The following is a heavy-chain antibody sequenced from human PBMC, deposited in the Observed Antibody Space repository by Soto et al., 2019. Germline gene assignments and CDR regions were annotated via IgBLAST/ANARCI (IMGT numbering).Heavy chain of an antibody. J-gene: IGHJ6*04. CDR1: GFTFSNAW. V-gene: IGHV3-15*01. CDR2: IKSKTDGGTT. CDR3: ARDERVPEVDYYYGMDV. Sequence: PGGSLRLSCAASGFTFSNAWMSWVRQAPGKGLEWVGRIKSKTDGGTTDYAAPVKGRFTISRDDSKNTLYLQMNSLKTEDTAVYYCARDERVPEVDYYYGMDVWGEGTTVTVSS. D-gene: IGHD3-10*01.